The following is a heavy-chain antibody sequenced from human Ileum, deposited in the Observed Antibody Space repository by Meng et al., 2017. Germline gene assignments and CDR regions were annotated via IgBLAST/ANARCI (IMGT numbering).Heavy chain of an antibody. CDR1: GYTFSDYW. Sequence: ASVKVSCKTSGYTFSDYWIHWVRQAPGQGLEWMGWVNPNTGGTDYAEKFQGRVTMTSDASINTAYMELSGLRSDDTAMYYCARGYHGKAYDYWVQGPLVTVSS. D-gene: IGHD3-10*01. CDR3: ARGYHGKAYDY. CDR2: VNPNTGGT. J-gene: IGHJ4*02. V-gene: IGHV1-2*02.